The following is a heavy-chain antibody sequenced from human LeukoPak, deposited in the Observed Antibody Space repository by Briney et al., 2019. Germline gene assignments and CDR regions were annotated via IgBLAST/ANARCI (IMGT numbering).Heavy chain of an antibody. CDR1: GYSFSNYW. D-gene: IGHD3-3*02. Sequence: GQSRQFSCQVSGYSFSNYWIAWVGQTLGKGLDWMGIIYPVDFDTRYSPSLKGQVTISADKSINTAYLQWSSLKASDTAVYYCARPKLISTRSDYWGQGTLVTVSS. V-gene: IGHV5-51*01. J-gene: IGHJ4*02. CDR3: ARPKLISTRSDY. CDR2: IYPVDFDT.